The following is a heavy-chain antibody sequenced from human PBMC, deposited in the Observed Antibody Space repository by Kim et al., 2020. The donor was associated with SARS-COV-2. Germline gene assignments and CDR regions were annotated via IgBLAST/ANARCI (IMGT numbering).Heavy chain of an antibody. D-gene: IGHD3-22*01. J-gene: IGHJ4*02. CDR1: GGSFSGYY. Sequence: SETLSLTCAVYGGSFSGYYWSWIRQPPGKGLEWIGEINHSGSTNYNPSLKSQVTISVDTSKNQFSLKLSSVTAADTAVYYCARGGSNYYDSSGYYPPEGVFDYWGQGTLVTVSS. CDR2: INHSGST. V-gene: IGHV4-34*01. CDR3: ARGGSNYYDSSGYYPPEGVFDY.